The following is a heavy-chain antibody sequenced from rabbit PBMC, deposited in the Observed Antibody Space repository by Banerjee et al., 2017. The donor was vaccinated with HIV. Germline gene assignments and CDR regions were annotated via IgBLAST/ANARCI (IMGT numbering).Heavy chain of an antibody. Sequence: QEQLEESGGDLVKPGASLTLTCTASGFSFSSSYYMCWVRQAPGKGLEWVACIDAGSSGSTYYASWAKGRFTISKTSSTTVTLQMTSLTAADTATYFCARDLWAGNNLWGPGTLVTVS. CDR2: IDAGSSGST. J-gene: IGHJ4*01. V-gene: IGHV1S45*01. CDR3: ARDLWAGNNL. CDR1: GFSFSSSYY. D-gene: IGHD4-2*01.